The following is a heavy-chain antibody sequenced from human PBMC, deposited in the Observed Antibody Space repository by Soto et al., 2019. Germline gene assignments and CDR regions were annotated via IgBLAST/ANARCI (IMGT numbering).Heavy chain of an antibody. D-gene: IGHD4-17*01. J-gene: IGHJ5*02. V-gene: IGHV3-30-3*01. Sequence: PGGSLRLSCAASGFTFTSYTMHWVRQAPGKGLEWVAVMSYDGTRTDYVDAVKGRFTISRDTSKNALYLQMNNLRPDDTAMYYCARDRAYGDPNWFDPWGQGTPVTVSS. CDR1: GFTFTSYT. CDR2: MSYDGTRT. CDR3: ARDRAYGDPNWFDP.